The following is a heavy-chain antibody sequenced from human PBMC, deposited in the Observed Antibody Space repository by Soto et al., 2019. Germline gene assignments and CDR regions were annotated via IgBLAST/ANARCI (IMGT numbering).Heavy chain of an antibody. J-gene: IGHJ3*02. CDR1: GGTFSSYA. D-gene: IGHD2-15*01. CDR2: IIPIFGTA. Sequence: QVQLVQSGAEVKKPGSSVKVSCKASGGTFSSYAISWVRQAPGQGLEWMGGIIPIFGTANYAQKFQGRVTITADESTSTAYMELSSLRSEDTAVYYCARAQDQVVVAAATGGRWTFDIWGQGTMVTVSS. CDR3: ARAQDQVVVAAATGGRWTFDI. V-gene: IGHV1-69*01.